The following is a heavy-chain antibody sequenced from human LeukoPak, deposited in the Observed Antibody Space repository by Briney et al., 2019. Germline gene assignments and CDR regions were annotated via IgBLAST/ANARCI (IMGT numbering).Heavy chain of an antibody. CDR2: ISSSGSTI. D-gene: IGHD6-19*01. CDR3: AREIVVAASDY. V-gene: IGHV3-48*03. CDR1: GSTFSSYE. J-gene: IGHJ4*02. Sequence: PGGSLRLSCAASGSTFSSYEMNWVRQAPGKGLEWVSYISSSGSTIYYADSVKGRFTISRDNAKNSLYLQMNSLRAEDTAVYYCAREIVVAASDYWGQGTLVTVSS.